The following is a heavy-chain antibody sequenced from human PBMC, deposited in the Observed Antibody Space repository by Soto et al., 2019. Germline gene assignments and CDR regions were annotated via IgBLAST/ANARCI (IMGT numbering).Heavy chain of an antibody. CDR3: AREPKQNYDTSPWNGGFDS. D-gene: IGHD3-22*01. V-gene: IGHV4-30-4*01. J-gene: IGHJ4*02. CDR2: IYYTGNN. CDR1: GDSISSPHYY. Sequence: SETLSLTCTVSGDSISSPHYYWTWIRQPPGKGLEWVGYIYYTGNNFYNPAHNSRVAMSADPSTNQFSLKLASVTDADTAVYFCAREPKQNYDTSPWNGGFDSWGPGTMVTVSS.